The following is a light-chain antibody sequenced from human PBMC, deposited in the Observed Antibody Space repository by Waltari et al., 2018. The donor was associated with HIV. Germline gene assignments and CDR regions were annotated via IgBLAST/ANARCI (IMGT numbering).Light chain of an antibody. CDR2: GIH. CDR3: MLHMGSGIWM. V-gene: IGLV8-61*01. J-gene: IGLJ3*02. CDR1: SGSVSTSHH. Sequence: QTVVTQEPSFSVSPGGTVTLTCGLTSGSVSTSHHPTWYQKTPGQAPRPLIYGIHFRSSGVPDRFSGSIVGNKAALTITGAQADDECDYHCMLHMGSGIWMFGGGTKLTVL.